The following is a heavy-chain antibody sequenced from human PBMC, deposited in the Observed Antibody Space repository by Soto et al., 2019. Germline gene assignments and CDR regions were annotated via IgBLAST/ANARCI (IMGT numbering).Heavy chain of an antibody. V-gene: IGHV3-53*02. CDR1: GFTVSSDS. J-gene: IGHJ6*02. Sequence: EVQLVETGGDLIQPGGSLRLSCAASGFTVSSDSMTWVRQAPGKGLEWISIIYSANNTDYADSVKGRFSISRDTSKNILYLQMNSLRAEDTAVYYCARHYSAMGVWGQGTTVTVSS. CDR2: IYSANNT. CDR3: ARHYSAMGV.